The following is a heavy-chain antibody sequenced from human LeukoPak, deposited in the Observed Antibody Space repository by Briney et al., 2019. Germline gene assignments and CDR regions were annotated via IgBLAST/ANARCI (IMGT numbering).Heavy chain of an antibody. CDR2: MTVHANPT. V-gene: IGHV3-23*01. Sequence: SGGSLRLSCAASGFTLNNFAMSWVRHAPGKGPEWLSPMTVHANPTYYAESVKGRFTISRHYPKSMVDLQMNSLRVEDTAIYYCAKGGEIDHWGQGTLVTVSS. CDR3: AKGGEIDH. CDR1: GFTLNNFA. J-gene: IGHJ4*02.